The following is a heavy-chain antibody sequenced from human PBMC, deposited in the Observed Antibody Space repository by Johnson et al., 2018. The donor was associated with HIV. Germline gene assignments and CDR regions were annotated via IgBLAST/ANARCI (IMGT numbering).Heavy chain of an antibody. D-gene: IGHD2-21*02. CDR3: AKDRRYCGGDCSVDAFDI. CDR1: GFTFSSYA. CDR2: ISGSGGST. Sequence: VQLVESGGGLVQPGGSLRLSCAASGFTFSSYAMSWVRQAQGKGLEWVSAISGSGGSTYYADSVKGRFTISRDNSKNTLYLQMNSLRAEDTAVYYCAKDRRYCGGDCSVDAFDIWGQGTMVTVSS. V-gene: IGHV3-23*04. J-gene: IGHJ3*02.